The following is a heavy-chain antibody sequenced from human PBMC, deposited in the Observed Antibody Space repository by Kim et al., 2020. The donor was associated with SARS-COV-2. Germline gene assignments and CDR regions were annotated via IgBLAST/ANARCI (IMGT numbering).Heavy chain of an antibody. CDR2: ISSSSSYI. V-gene: IGHV3-21*01. CDR1: GFTFSSYS. Sequence: GGSLRLSCAASGFTFSSYSMNWVRQAPGKGLEWVSSISSSSSYIYYADSVKGRFTISRDNAKNSLYLQMNSLRAEDTAVYYCARDSCGGDCYFRPQRFYYYYGMDVWGQGTTVTVSS. J-gene: IGHJ6*02. CDR3: ARDSCGGDCYFRPQRFYYYYGMDV. D-gene: IGHD2-21*02.